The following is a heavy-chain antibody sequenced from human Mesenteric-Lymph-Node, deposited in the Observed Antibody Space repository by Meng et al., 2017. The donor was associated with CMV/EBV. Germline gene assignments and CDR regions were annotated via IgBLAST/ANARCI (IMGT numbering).Heavy chain of an antibody. V-gene: IGHV3-48*04. D-gene: IGHD2-2*01. J-gene: IGHJ6*02. CDR2: ISSSSSSI. CDR1: GFTFSTYW. CDR3: ASEGGYCSSTSCRGYYYYGMDV. Sequence: GESLKISCVGSGFTFSTYWMHWVRQAPGKGLEWVSYISSSSSSIYYADSVKGRFIISRDNAKNSLYLQMNSLRAEDTAVYYCASEGGYCSSTSCRGYYYYGMDVWGQGTTVTVSS.